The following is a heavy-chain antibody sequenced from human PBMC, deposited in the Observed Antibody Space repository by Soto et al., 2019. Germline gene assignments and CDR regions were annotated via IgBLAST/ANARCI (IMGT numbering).Heavy chain of an antibody. CDR1: CGSVIGYY. V-gene: IGHV4-34*01. D-gene: IGHD6-13*01. J-gene: IGHJ6*02. Sequence: SETLSLTCAFSCGSVIGYYWSWIRQPPGKGLEWIGEIYPGGSTNYNLSLKSRVTISVDTSKNQFSLKLASVTAADTAVYYCAIPSSSWSFYYNGLDVWGQGTTVTVSS. CDR2: IYPGGST. CDR3: AIPSSSWSFYYNGLDV.